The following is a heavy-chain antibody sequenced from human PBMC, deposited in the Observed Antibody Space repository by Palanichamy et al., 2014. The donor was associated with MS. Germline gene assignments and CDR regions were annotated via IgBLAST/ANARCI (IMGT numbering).Heavy chain of an antibody. CDR2: LKTKADGETG. CDR1: GFAFSNAW. CDR3: TSRVITTNDY. J-gene: IGHJ4*02. D-gene: IGHD3-16*01. Sequence: EVQLVESWGGLVKPGGSLRLSCAASGFAFSNAWMNWVRQAPGKGLEWVGRLKTKADGETGNFAAPVKGRFTISRDDSKNTLYLQMNSLKTEDTAVYYCTSRVITTNDYRGQGTLVTVSS. V-gene: IGHV3-15*07.